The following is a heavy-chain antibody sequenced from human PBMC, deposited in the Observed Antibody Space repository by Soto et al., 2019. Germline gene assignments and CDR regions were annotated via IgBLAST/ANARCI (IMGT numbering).Heavy chain of an antibody. D-gene: IGHD5-12*01. CDR3: AGRWLQSPNYYYYYGMDV. V-gene: IGHV1-69*13. J-gene: IGHJ6*02. CDR1: GGTFSSYA. Sequence: SVKVSCKASGGTFSSYAISWVRQAPGQGLEWMGGIIPIFGTANYAQKFQGRVTITADESTSTAYMELGSLRSEDTAVYYCAGRWLQSPNYYYYYGMDVWGQGTTVTVSS. CDR2: IIPIFGTA.